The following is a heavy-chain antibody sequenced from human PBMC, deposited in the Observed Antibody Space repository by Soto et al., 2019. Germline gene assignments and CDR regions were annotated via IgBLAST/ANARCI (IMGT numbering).Heavy chain of an antibody. V-gene: IGHV5-51*01. CDR3: ARQEYCSGGSCYLVFDY. J-gene: IGHJ4*02. CDR2: IYPGDSDT. CDR1: GYSFTSYW. D-gene: IGHD2-15*01. Sequence: GESLKISXKGSGYSFTSYWIGWVRQMPGKGLEWMGIIYPGDSDTRYSPSFQGQVTISADKSISTAYLQWSSLKASDTAMYYCARQEYCSGGSCYLVFDYWGQGTLVTVSS.